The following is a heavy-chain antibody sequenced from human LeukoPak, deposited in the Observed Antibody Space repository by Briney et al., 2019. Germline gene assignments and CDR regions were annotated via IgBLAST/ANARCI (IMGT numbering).Heavy chain of an antibody. CDR3: TREYYDILTGYYTSYYGMDL. D-gene: IGHD3-9*01. CDR1: GFTSGDYA. V-gene: IGHV3-49*04. J-gene: IGHJ6*02. Sequence: SGGSLRPSCTDSGFTSGDYAMSWVRQAPGKRHLRIVFIRSKAYGGKTEYAASVKGRFTISRDDPKSIAYLQMNSLKTEDTAVYYCTREYYDILTGYYTSYYGMDLWGQGTTVTVSS. CDR2: IRSKAYGGKT.